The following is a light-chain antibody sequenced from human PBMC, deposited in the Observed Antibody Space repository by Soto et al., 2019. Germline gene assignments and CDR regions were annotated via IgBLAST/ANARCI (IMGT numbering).Light chain of an antibody. J-gene: IGLJ2*01. CDR1: SSDVGGYNY. V-gene: IGLV2-8*01. Sequence: QSALTQPPSASGSPGQSVTISCTGTSSDVGGYNYVSWYQHHPGKAPRLMIYEVSKRPSGVPDRFSGSKSGNTASLTVSGLQAEDESEYYCSSYAGSNNFVVFGGGTKLTVL. CDR3: SSYAGSNNFVV. CDR2: EVS.